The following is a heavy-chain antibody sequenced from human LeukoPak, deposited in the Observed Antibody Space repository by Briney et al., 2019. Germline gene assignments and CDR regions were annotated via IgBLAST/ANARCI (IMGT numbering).Heavy chain of an antibody. CDR1: GGSISSYY. V-gene: IGHV4-59*01. D-gene: IGHD6-19*01. CDR2: IYYSGST. J-gene: IGHJ4*02. CDR3: ARDSGWYGRGFDY. Sequence: SETLSLTCTVSGGSISSYYWSWIRQPPGKGLEWIGYIYYSGSTNYNPSLKNRVTISVDTSKNQFSLKLSSVTAADTAVYYCARDSGWYGRGFDYWGQGTLVTVSS.